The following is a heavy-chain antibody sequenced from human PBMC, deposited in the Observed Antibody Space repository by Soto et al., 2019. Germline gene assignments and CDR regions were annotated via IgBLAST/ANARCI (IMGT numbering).Heavy chain of an antibody. J-gene: IGHJ6*02. V-gene: IGHV1-2*04. D-gene: IGHD6-13*01. CDR1: GYTFTGYY. Sequence: ASVKVSCKASGYTFTGYYMYWVRQAPGQGLEWMGWINPNSSGTNYAQKIQGWITMTRDTSISTAYMELSRLRSEDTAEDYWTSEGIAAAGTVYYGMDVWVQGTTVTVSS. CDR2: INPNSSGT. CDR3: TSEGIAAAGTVYYGMDV.